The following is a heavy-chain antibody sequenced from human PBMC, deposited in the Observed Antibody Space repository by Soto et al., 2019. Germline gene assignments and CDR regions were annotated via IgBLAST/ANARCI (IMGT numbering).Heavy chain of an antibody. J-gene: IGHJ6*02. V-gene: IGHV3-48*02. Sequence: LRLSCAASGFTFSSYSMNWVRQAPGKGLEWVSYISSSSSTIYYADSVKGRFTISRDNAKNSLYLQIHSLRDEDTAVYYCARGTQIQLWPRSYYGMDVWGQGTTVTVSS. CDR3: ARGTQIQLWPRSYYGMDV. D-gene: IGHD5-18*01. CDR1: GFTFSSYS. CDR2: ISSSSSTI.